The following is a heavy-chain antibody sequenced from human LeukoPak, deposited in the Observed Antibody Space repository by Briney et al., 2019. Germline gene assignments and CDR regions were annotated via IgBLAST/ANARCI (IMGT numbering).Heavy chain of an antibody. D-gene: IGHD3-10*01. V-gene: IGHV3-64*01. CDR3: ARVWWFGELTEYYFDY. J-gene: IGHJ4*02. CDR2: ISSNGGST. Sequence: PGGSLRLSCAASGFTFSSYAMHWVRQAPGKGLEYVSAISSNGGSTYYANSVKGRFTISRDNSKNTLYLQMYSLRAEDTAVYYCARVWWFGELTEYYFDYWGQGTLVTVSS. CDR1: GFTFSSYA.